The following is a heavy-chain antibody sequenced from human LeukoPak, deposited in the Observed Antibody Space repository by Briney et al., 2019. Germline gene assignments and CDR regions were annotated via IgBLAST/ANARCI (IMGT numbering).Heavy chain of an antibody. CDR1: GGSIISYY. V-gene: IGHV4-4*08. CDR3: ARDFFIFGGDRYYYYYGMDV. J-gene: IGHJ6*02. CDR2: INSSGST. Sequence: SETLSLTCTVAGGSIISYYCSSIRQPPGKRMELLGYINSSGSTNYNPSLKSRVTKSVDTSKNQFSLKLSSVTAADTAVYYCARDFFIFGGDRYYYYYGMDVWGQGTTVTVSS. D-gene: IGHD3-3*01.